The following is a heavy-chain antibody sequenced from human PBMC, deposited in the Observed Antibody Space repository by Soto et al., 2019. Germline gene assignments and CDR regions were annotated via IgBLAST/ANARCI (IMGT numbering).Heavy chain of an antibody. CDR1: GYNFRDAW. V-gene: IGHV5-51*01. D-gene: IGHD3-3*01. CDR2: IYPADSRT. J-gene: IGHJ4*02. CDR3: ARQKGF. Sequence: EVRLVQSGPEEKKPGESLKISCRASGYNFRDAWFGWVRQMPGKGLEWMAIIYPADSRTRYNPSFRGQVTISADDSTNTTFLQWSSLKASDSGFYFCARQKGFWGQGTLLSVSS.